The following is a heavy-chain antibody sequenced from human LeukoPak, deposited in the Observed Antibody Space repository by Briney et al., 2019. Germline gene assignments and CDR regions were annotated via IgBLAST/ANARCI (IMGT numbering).Heavy chain of an antibody. J-gene: IGHJ5*02. CDR3: ARDPGWFDP. Sequence: PGRSLRLSCAASGFTFSTYVMHWVRQAPGKGLEWVAVIWYDGSNKYYADSVKGRFTISRDNSKNTLYLQMNSLRAEDTAVYYCARDPGWFDPWGQGTLVTVSS. V-gene: IGHV3-33*01. CDR2: IWYDGSNK. CDR1: GFTFSTYV.